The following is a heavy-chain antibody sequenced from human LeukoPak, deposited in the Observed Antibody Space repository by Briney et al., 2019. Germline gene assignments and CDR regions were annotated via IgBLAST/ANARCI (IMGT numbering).Heavy chain of an antibody. J-gene: IGHJ5*02. V-gene: IGHV3-73*01. CDR1: GFTFSGSA. D-gene: IGHD3-22*01. Sequence: PGGSLRLSCAASGFTFSGSAMHWVRQASGKGLEWVGRIRSKANSYATAYAASVKGRFTISRDDSKNTAYLQMNSLKTEDTAVYYCTRSDDSSGYYSWFDPWGQGTLVTVSS. CDR2: IRSKANSYAT. CDR3: TRSDDSSGYYSWFDP.